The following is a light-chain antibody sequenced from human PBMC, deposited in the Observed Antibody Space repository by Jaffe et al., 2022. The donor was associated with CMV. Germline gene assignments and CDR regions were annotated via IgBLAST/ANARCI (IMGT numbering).Light chain of an antibody. V-gene: IGKV3-11*01. CDR1: QSISYY. Sequence: EIVLTQSPATLSLSPGERATLSCRASQSISYYLAWYQQKPGQAPRLLIYDASTRATGIPARFSGGGSGTDFTLTISSLEPEDFAVYYCQQRANWPLTFGPGTKVDIK. J-gene: IGKJ3*01. CDR3: QQRANWPLT. CDR2: DAS.